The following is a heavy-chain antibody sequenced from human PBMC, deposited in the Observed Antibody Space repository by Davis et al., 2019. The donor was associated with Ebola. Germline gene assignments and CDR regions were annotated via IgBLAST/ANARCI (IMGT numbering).Heavy chain of an antibody. V-gene: IGHV1-8*02. CDR2: ISAYNGNT. D-gene: IGHD3-10*01. CDR1: GGTFSSYT. J-gene: IGHJ4*02. CDR3: ARVQVRGSGSYWAY. Sequence: ASVKVTCKASGGTFSSYTISWVRQAPGQGLEWMGWISAYNGNTNYAQKFQGRVTMTRNTSISTAYMELSSLRSEDTAVYYCARVQVRGSGSYWAYWGQGTLVTVSS.